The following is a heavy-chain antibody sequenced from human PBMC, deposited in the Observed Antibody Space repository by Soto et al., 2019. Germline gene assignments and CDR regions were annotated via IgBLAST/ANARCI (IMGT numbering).Heavy chain of an antibody. CDR1: GYTFTSYD. D-gene: IGHD7-27*01. Sequence: ASVKVSCKASGYTFTSYDINWVRQATGQGLEWMGWMNPNSGNTGYAQKFQGRVTMTRNTSISTAYMELSSLRSEDTAVYYCARGSGDYYYYGMDVWGQGTTVTVSS. J-gene: IGHJ6*02. CDR2: MNPNSGNT. CDR3: ARGSGDYYYYGMDV. V-gene: IGHV1-8*01.